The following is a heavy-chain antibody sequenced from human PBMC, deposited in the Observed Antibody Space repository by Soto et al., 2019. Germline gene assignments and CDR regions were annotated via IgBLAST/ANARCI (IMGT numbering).Heavy chain of an antibody. D-gene: IGHD5-12*01. CDR1: GFTFSSYW. CDR2: IKQDGSEK. CDR3: ARGGKRWLQSHVDY. Sequence: EVQLVESGGGLVQPGGSLRLSCAASGFTFSSYWMSWVRQAPGKGLEWVANIKQDGSEKYYVDSVKGRFTISRDNAKNSLYLQMNSLRAEDTAVYYCARGGKRWLQSHVDYWGQGTLVTVSS. J-gene: IGHJ4*02. V-gene: IGHV3-7*04.